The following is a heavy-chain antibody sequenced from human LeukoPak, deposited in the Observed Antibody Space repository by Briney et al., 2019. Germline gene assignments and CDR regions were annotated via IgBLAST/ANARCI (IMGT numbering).Heavy chain of an antibody. CDR3: VRGNYDNRGYSNALDI. CDR2: IYYNGNT. CDR1: GASISSSY. J-gene: IGHJ3*02. V-gene: IGHV4-59*01. Sequence: PSGTLSLTCTVSGASISSSYWSWIRQPPGKRLEWIGYIYYNGNTNSNPSLKSRVTISADTSKNRFSLKLSSVTAADTAIYYCVRGNYDNRGYSNALDIWGQGTMVTVSS. D-gene: IGHD3-22*01.